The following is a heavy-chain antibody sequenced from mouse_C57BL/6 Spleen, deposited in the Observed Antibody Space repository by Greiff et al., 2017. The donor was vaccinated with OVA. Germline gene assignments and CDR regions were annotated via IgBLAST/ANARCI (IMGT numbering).Heavy chain of an antibody. V-gene: IGHV1-7*01. D-gene: IGHD2-10*01. CDR1: GYTFTSYW. CDR2: INPSSGYT. J-gene: IGHJ4*01. CDR3: ARSEESYYCNSHAMGY. Sequence: VQLQQSGAELAKPGASVKLSCKASGYTFTSYWMHWVKQRPGQGLEWIGYINPSSGYTKYNQKFKDKATLTADKASSTAYMQLSSLTYEDSAVYYCARSEESYYCNSHAMGYWGQGASVTVSS.